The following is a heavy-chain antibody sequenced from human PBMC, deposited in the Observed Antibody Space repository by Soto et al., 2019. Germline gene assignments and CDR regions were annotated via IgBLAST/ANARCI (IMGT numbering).Heavy chain of an antibody. CDR2: INPNSGGT. Sequence: ASVKVSCKASGYTFTGYYMHWVRQAPGQGFEWMGWINPNSGGTNYAQKFQGWVTMTRDTSISTAYMELSRLRSDDTAVYYCARVRYYGSGSHPGDAFDIWGQGTMVTVS. CDR1: GYTFTGYY. D-gene: IGHD3-10*01. V-gene: IGHV1-2*04. CDR3: ARVRYYGSGSHPGDAFDI. J-gene: IGHJ3*02.